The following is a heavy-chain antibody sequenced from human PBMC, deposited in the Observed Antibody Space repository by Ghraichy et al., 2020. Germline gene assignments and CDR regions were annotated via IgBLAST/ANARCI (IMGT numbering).Heavy chain of an antibody. Sequence: GGSLRLSCAASGFTFSSYSMNWVRQAPGKGLEWVSYISSSSSTIYYADSVKGRFTISRDNAKNSLYLQMNSLRDEDTAVYYCARDGGGYYDGSGYYYPPCYFDYWGQGTLVTVSS. CDR1: GFTFSSYS. CDR2: ISSSSSTI. J-gene: IGHJ4*02. V-gene: IGHV3-48*02. CDR3: ARDGGGYYDGSGYYYPPCYFDY. D-gene: IGHD3-22*01.